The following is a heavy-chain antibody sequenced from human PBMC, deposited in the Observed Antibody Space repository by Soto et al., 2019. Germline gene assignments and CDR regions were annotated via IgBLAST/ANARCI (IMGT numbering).Heavy chain of an antibody. V-gene: IGHV4-31*03. Sequence: SETLSLTCTVSGGSISRGGYYWSWIRQHPGKGLEWIGYIYYSGSTYYNPSLKSRVTISVDTSKNQFSLKLSSVTAADTAVYYCARIPAHYDSSGYFFPPLAWGQGTLVTVS. J-gene: IGHJ5*02. CDR1: GGSISRGGYY. CDR2: IYYSGST. CDR3: ARIPAHYDSSGYFFPPLA. D-gene: IGHD3-22*01.